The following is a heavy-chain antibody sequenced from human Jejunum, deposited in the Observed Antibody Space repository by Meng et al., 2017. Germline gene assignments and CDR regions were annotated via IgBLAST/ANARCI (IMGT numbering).Heavy chain of an antibody. D-gene: IGHD1-7*01. J-gene: IGHJ4*02. CDR3: AKDPTGAWNSDF. CDR1: GYTFTTYA. V-gene: IGHV7-4-1*02. Sequence: QGPRVQSGPELKKPGATVKVSCKPSGYTFTTYAMNWVRQAPGQWLGWMGYINTNTGNPTYAQGFTGRFVFSLDTSVTTAYLQISNLKAEDTAMYYCAKDPTGAWNSDFWGQGTLVTVSS. CDR2: INTNTGNP.